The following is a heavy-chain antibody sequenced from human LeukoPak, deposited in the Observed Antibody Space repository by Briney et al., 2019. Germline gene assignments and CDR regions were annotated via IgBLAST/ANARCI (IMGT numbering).Heavy chain of an antibody. Sequence: SETLSLTCAVYGGSFSGYYWSWIRQPPGKGLEWIGYIDYSGSTKYNPSLKSRATISVDTSKNQFSLKLSSVTAADTALYYCARVAYCSTSSCYTPYYMDVWGKGTTVTVSS. CDR2: IDYSGST. V-gene: IGHV4-59*01. D-gene: IGHD2-2*02. CDR1: GGSFSGYY. J-gene: IGHJ6*03. CDR3: ARVAYCSTSSCYTPYYMDV.